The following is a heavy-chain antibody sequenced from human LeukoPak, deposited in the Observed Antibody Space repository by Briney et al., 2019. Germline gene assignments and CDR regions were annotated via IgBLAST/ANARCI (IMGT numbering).Heavy chain of an antibody. CDR1: GGSFSGYY. D-gene: IGHD3-10*01. J-gene: IGHJ5*02. Sequence: SEILSLTCAVYGGSFSGYYWSWIRQPPGKGLEWIGEINHSGGTKYNPSLESRVTISVDTSKNQFSLKLSSVTAADTAMYYCARHRSRITMVRGVTNWFDPWGQGTLVTVSS. V-gene: IGHV4-34*01. CDR2: INHSGGT. CDR3: ARHRSRITMVRGVTNWFDP.